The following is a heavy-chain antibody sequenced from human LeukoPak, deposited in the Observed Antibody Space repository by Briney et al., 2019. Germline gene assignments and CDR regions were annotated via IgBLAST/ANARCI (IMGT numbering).Heavy chain of an antibody. CDR1: GFTFSSYA. J-gene: IGHJ4*02. CDR3: AKFRRGTTKTGIYDRYFDY. V-gene: IGHV3-23*01. Sequence: GGSLRLSCAASGFTFSSYAMSWVRQAPGKGLEWVSAISGSGGSTYYADSVKGRFTISRDNSKNTLYLQMNSLRAEDTAVYYCAKFRRGTTKTGIYDRYFDYWGQGTLVTVSS. D-gene: IGHD1-1*01. CDR2: ISGSGGST.